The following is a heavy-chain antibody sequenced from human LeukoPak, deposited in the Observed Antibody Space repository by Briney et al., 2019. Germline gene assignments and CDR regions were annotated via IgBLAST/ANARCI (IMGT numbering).Heavy chain of an antibody. J-gene: IGHJ3*01. CDR2: IHYSGST. D-gene: IGHD3-16*01. CDR3: ARLGALHDAFDV. CDR1: GGSISSYQ. Sequence: SETLSLTCTVSGGSISSYQWTWIRQPPGKGLEWIGNIHYSGSTKYNPSLKSRVTISVDTSKNQFSLRVTSPTAADTAVYYCARLGALHDAFDVWGQGTLVTVSS. V-gene: IGHV4-59*12.